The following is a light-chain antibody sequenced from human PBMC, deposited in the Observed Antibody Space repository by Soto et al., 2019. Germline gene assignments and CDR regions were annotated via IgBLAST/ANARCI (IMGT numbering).Light chain of an antibody. CDR3: QQYCISPWT. CDR2: GAS. J-gene: IGKJ1*01. CDR1: QSVSSSY. Sequence: EIVLTQSPGTLSLSPGERATLSCRASQSVSSSYLAWYQQKPCQAPRPLIYGASSSAIGIPDRFSGSGSGTDFTLTISRLEPEDFAVYYCQQYCISPWTFGQGTKVEIK. V-gene: IGKV3-20*01.